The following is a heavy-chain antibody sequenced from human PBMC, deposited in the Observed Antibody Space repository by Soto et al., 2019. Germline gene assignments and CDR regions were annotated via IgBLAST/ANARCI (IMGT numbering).Heavy chain of an antibody. CDR1: GYTLTELS. CDR3: ATDRYCSSTSCYPQAFDY. V-gene: IGHV1-24*01. D-gene: IGHD2-2*01. Sequence: GASVKVSCKVSGYTLTELSMHWVRQAPGKGLEWMGGFDPEDGETIYAQKFQGRVTMTEDTSTDTAYMELSSLRSEDTAVYYCATDRYCSSTSCYPQAFDYWGQGTLVTVSS. CDR2: FDPEDGET. J-gene: IGHJ4*02.